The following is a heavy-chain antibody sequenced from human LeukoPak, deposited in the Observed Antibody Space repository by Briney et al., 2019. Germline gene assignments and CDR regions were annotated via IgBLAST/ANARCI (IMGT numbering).Heavy chain of an antibody. CDR1: GGSFSSYY. V-gene: IGHV4-59*01. Sequence: SSETLSLTCTVSGGSFSSYYWSWIRQPPGKGLEWIGYIYYSGSTNYNPSLKSRITMSEDTSKDQFSLTLSSVTAADTAVYYCARVITVRGVIFDYWGQGTLVTVSS. J-gene: IGHJ4*02. CDR3: ARVITVRGVIFDY. D-gene: IGHD3-16*01. CDR2: IYYSGST.